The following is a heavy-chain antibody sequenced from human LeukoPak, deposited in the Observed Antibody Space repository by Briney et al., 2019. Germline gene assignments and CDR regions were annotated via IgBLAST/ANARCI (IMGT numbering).Heavy chain of an antibody. D-gene: IGHD1-1*01. Sequence: GGSLRLSCAASGFTFSSFDMHWVRQPTGQGLEWVSTIGTASDTYYPGSVQGRFTLSRDNAKNSLYLQMNSLTAGDTAVYYCARGPRRGKYYSMYVWGKGTTGTGSS. CDR2: IGTASDT. CDR3: ARGPRRGKYYSMYV. CDR1: GFTFSSFD. J-gene: IGHJ6*03. V-gene: IGHV3-13*01.